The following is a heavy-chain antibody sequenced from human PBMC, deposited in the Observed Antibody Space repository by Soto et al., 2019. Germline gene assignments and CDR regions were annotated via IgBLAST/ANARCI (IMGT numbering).Heavy chain of an antibody. J-gene: IGHJ6*02. Sequence: QVQLQESGPGLVKPSQTLSLTCTVSGGSISSGGYYWSWIRQYTGKGMEWIGNIYYSGSTYYNPSLTSRVTTTVDTSKTQFAMQMIAMTAAHTAVYYCARDEETAGHGIDVRGQGNRVTVS. CDR3: ARDEETAGHGIDV. CDR2: IYYSGST. V-gene: IGHV4-31*03. CDR1: GGSISSGGYY.